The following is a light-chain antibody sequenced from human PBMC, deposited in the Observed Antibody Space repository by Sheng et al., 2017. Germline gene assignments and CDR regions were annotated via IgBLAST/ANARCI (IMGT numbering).Light chain of an antibody. CDR1: QGIDNY. CDR3: QKYLIVPRT. Sequence: DIQMTQSPSSLSASVGDRVTITCRASQGIDNYLAWYXHKPGGVPKLLIYGASTFASGVPSRFSGGGSGTDFTLTISSLQPEDVATYYCQKYLIVPRTFGQGTKVEIK. V-gene: IGKV1-27*01. CDR2: GAS. J-gene: IGKJ1*01.